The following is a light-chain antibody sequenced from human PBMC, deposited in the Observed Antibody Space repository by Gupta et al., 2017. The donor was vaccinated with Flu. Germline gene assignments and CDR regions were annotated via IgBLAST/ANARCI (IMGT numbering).Light chain of an antibody. CDR2: KDS. Sequence: TARITCSGDALPKQYAYWYQQKPGQAPVLVIYKDSERPSVIPERFSGSSSGTTVTLTISGVQAEDEADYYCQSADSSGTSWVFGGGTKLTVL. CDR1: ALPKQY. V-gene: IGLV3-25*03. CDR3: QSADSSGTSWV. J-gene: IGLJ3*02.